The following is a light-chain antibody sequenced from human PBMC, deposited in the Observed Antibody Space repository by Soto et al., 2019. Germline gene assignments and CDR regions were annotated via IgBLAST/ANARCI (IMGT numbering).Light chain of an antibody. V-gene: IGLV2-11*01. J-gene: IGLJ1*01. CDR2: DVT. CDR3: CSYAGSPYV. Sequence: QSVLTQPRSVSGSPGQSVAISCTGTSSDVGSFNYVSWYQQHPDKAPKLVIYDVTKRPSGVPDRFSGSKSGNTASLTISGLQAEDEADYYCCSYAGSPYVFGTGTKVTVL. CDR1: SSDVGSFNY.